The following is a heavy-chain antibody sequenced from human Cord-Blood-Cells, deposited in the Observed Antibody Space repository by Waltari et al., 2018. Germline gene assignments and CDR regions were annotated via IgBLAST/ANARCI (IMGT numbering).Heavy chain of an antibody. Sequence: QLQLQESGPGLVKPSETLSLTCTVPGGSISSSSYYWGWIRQPPGKGLEWIGSIYYSGSTYHNPSLKSRGTISVATSKNQFSLKLSSVTAADTAVYYGAGSIAAASYYFDYWGQGTLVTVSS. D-gene: IGHD6-13*01. J-gene: IGHJ4*02. CDR1: GGSISSSSYY. CDR3: AGSIAAASYYFDY. CDR2: IYYSGST. V-gene: IGHV4-39*07.